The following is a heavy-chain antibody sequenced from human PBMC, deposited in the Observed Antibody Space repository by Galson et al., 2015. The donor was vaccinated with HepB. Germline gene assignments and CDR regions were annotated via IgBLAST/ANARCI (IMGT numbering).Heavy chain of an antibody. J-gene: IGHJ4*02. CDR2: IYYSGST. CDR1: GGSISSYY. Sequence: LSLTCTVSGGSISSYYWRWIRQPPGKGLEWIGYIYYSGSTNYNPSLKSRVTISVDTSKNQFSLKLSSVTAADTAVYCCARLEGSYRNYYFDYWGQGTLVTVSS. V-gene: IGHV4-59*08. D-gene: IGHD1-26*01. CDR3: ARLEGSYRNYYFDY.